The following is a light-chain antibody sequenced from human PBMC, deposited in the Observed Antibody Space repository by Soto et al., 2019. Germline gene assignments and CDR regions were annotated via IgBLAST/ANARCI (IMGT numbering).Light chain of an antibody. CDR2: AAS. CDR1: QSISSY. CDR3: QQRYSTTVT. J-gene: IGKJ4*01. Sequence: DIQMTQSPSSLSASVGDRVTITCRASQSISSYLNWYQQKPGKAPKXXIYAASSLQSGVPSRFSGSGSGTDFTLTISSLKTEDFATYYCQQRYSTTVTFGGGTKVDIK. V-gene: IGKV1-39*01.